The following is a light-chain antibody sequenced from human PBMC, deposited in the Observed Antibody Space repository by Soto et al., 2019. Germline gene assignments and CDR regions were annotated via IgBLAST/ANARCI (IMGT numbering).Light chain of an antibody. J-gene: IGKJ5*01. CDR3: RQYNKWVVT. Sequence: EIVMTQSPCTVSLAPFERATVSCIASQSVRSDVAWYQHKPGQAPRLLIYGASTRATGIPARFIGSGSETEFTLTISSLQSEDFAIYYCRQYNKWVVTFGQGTRLEMK. V-gene: IGKV3-15*01. CDR1: QSVRSD. CDR2: GAS.